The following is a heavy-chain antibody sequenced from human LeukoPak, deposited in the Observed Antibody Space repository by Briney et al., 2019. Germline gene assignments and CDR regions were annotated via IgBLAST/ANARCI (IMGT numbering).Heavy chain of an antibody. J-gene: IGHJ6*03. V-gene: IGHV3-23*01. CDR3: AKGRRGYSYGYPYYYYYYMDV. D-gene: IGHD5-18*01. CDR1: GFTFSSYA. Sequence: GGSLRLSCAASGFTFSSYAMSWVRQAPGKGLEWVSAISGSGGSTYYADSVKGRFTISRDNSKNTLYLQMNSLRAEDTAVYYCAKGRRGYSYGYPYYYYYYMDVWGKGTTVTVS. CDR2: ISGSGGST.